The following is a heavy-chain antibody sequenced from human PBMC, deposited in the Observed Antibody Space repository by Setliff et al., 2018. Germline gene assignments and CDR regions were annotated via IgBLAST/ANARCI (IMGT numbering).Heavy chain of an antibody. D-gene: IGHD6-13*01. V-gene: IGHV4-39*02. CDR1: GGSISRSSYN. CDR2: IYYSGST. CDR3: AREGYSSLIGWFDP. Sequence: SETLSLTCTVSGGSISRSSYNWGWIRQPPGKGLEWIGSIYYSGSTYYNPSLKSRVTISVDTSKNQFSLKLSSVTAADTAVYYCAREGYSSLIGWFDPWGQGTLVTVSS. J-gene: IGHJ5*02.